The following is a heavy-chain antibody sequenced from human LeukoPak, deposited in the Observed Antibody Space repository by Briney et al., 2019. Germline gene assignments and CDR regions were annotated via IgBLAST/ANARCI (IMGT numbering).Heavy chain of an antibody. Sequence: GGSLRLSCAASGFTFEGYGMSWVRQGPGKGLEWVSGINWNGGSTGYADPVKGRFTISRDNAKNSLYLQVNSLRAEDTALYYCARLSYYCASGSCSSVDVWGQGTTVTVSS. CDR1: GFTFEGYG. D-gene: IGHD3-10*01. CDR2: INWNGGST. CDR3: ARLSYYCASGSCSSVDV. J-gene: IGHJ6*02. V-gene: IGHV3-20*04.